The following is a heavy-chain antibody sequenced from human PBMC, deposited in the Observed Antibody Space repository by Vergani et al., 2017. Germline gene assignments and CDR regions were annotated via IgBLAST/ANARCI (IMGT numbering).Heavy chain of an antibody. J-gene: IGHJ3*02. V-gene: IGHV4-4*02. CDR1: GGSISSSNW. CDR3: ARDRTSYCSSTSCYRDAFDI. CDR2: IYHSGST. D-gene: IGHD2-2*01. Sequence: QVQLQESGPGLVKPSGTLSLTCAVSGGSISSSNWWSWVRQPPGKGLEWIGEIYHSGSTNYNPSLKSRVTISVDKYKNQFSLKLSSVTAADTAVYYCARDRTSYCSSTSCYRDAFDIWGQGTMVTVSS.